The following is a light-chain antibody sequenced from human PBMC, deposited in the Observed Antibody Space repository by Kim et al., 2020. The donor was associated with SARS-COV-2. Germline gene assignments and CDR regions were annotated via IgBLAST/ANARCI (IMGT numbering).Light chain of an antibody. Sequence: DIQMTQSPSTLSASVGDRINITCRASQSISRWLAWYHQKPGKAPKLLIHTASSLESGVPSRFSGSGSGTEFTLIISSLQPDVFATFYCQQYNSYQTFGQGTKVDIK. CDR2: TAS. J-gene: IGKJ1*01. V-gene: IGKV1-5*03. CDR3: QQYNSYQT. CDR1: QSISRW.